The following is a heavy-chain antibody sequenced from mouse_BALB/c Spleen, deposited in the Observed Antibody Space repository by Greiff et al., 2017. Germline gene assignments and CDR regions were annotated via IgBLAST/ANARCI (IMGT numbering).Heavy chain of an antibody. V-gene: IGHV5-12-2*01. CDR1: GFTFSSYT. CDR3: ARNYYGSSYSFAY. CDR2: ISNGGGST. Sequence: EVQGVESGGGLVQPGGSLKLSCAASGFTFSSYTMSWVRQTPEKRLEWVAYISNGGGSTYYPDTVKGRFTISRDNAKNTLYLQMSSLKSEDTAMYYCARNYYGSSYSFAYWGQGTLVTVSA. D-gene: IGHD1-1*01. J-gene: IGHJ3*01.